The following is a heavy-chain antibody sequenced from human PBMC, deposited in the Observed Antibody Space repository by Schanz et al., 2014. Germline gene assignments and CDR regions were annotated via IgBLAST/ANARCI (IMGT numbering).Heavy chain of an antibody. CDR3: ARGTMPGTFDI. Sequence: VQLVQSGAEVKRPGASVRVSCKASGYTFTSYDFNWVRQAPGQGLEWMGRIIPSLGLAKYEQKFQDKVTITADKSTSTAYMELSSLRYEDTALYYCARGTMPGTFDIWGQGTMXTVSS. V-gene: IGHV1-69*09. J-gene: IGHJ3*02. CDR2: IIPSLGLA. CDR1: GYTFTSYD. D-gene: IGHD2-2*01.